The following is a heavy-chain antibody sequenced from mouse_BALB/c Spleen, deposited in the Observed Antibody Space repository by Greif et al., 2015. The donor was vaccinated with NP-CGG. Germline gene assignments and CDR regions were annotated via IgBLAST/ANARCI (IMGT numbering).Heavy chain of an antibody. CDR3: ASMDY. CDR2: ISDGGSYT. J-gene: IGHJ4*01. V-gene: IGHV5-4*02. Sequence: EVQLVESGGGLVKTGGSLKLSCAASGFTFSDYYMYWVRQTPEKRLEWVATISDGGSYTYYPDSVKGRFTISRDNAKNNLYLQMSSLKSEDTAMYYCASMDYWGQGTSVTVSS. CDR1: GFTFSDYY.